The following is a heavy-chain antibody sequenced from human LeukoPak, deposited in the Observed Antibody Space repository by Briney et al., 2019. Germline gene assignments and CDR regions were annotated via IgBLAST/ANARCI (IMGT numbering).Heavy chain of an antibody. J-gene: IGHJ5*02. D-gene: IGHD5-18*01. CDR2: IIPILGIA. CDR3: ARDVDTAMVWIRFDP. V-gene: IGHV1-69*04. CDR1: GYTFTGYY. Sequence: ASVKVSCKASGYTFTGYYMHWVRQAPGQGLEWMGRIIPILGIANYAQKFQGRVTITADKSTSTAYMELSSLRSEDTAVYYCARDVDTAMVWIRFDPWGQGTLVTVSS.